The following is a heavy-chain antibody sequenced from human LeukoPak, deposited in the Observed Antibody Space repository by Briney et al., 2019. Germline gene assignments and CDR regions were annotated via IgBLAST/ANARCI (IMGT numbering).Heavy chain of an antibody. CDR3: AKDPHYDILTGYYIGNWFDP. D-gene: IGHD3-9*01. J-gene: IGHJ5*02. V-gene: IGHV3-23*01. CDR1: GITFSNSA. Sequence: GGSLRLSCVPSGITFSNSALNWVRQAPGKGLEWVASITKNGDKTYYADSVKGLFTISRDTFRDTLYLQMNSLRAEDTAVYYCAKDPHYDILTGYYIGNWFDPWGQGTLVTVSS. CDR2: ITKNGDKT.